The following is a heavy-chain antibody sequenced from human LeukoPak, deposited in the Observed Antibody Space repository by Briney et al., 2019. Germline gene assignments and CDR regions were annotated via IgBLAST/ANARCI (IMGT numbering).Heavy chain of an antibody. Sequence: SETLSLTCAVSGGSISSGGYSWSWIRQPPVKGLEWIGCIYYSGSTYYNPSLRSRVTISVDTSKNQFSLKLSSVTAADTAVYYCARSWFGELLYFDYWGQGTLVTASS. D-gene: IGHD3-10*01. V-gene: IGHV4-30-4*07. CDR2: IYYSGST. CDR3: ARSWFGELLYFDY. CDR1: GGSISSGGYS. J-gene: IGHJ4*02.